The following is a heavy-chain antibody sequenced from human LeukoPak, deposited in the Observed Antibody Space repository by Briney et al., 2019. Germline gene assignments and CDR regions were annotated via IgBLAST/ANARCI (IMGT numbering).Heavy chain of an antibody. CDR1: GFTFSSYA. V-gene: IGHV3-23*01. CDR3: AKERYCSGGSCYSDY. J-gene: IGHJ4*02. CDR2: ISGSGGTT. Sequence: GGSLRLPCAASGFTFSSYAMSWVRQAPGKGLDWVLAISGSGGTTYYADSVKGRFTISRDNSKNTLYLQMNCLRAEDTAVYYCAKERYCSGGSCYSDYGGQGTLVTVSS. D-gene: IGHD2-15*01.